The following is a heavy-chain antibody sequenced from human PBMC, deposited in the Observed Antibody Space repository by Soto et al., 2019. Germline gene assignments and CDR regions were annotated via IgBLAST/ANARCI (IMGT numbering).Heavy chain of an antibody. CDR3: ATGYYDSSGYYYAFDY. Sequence: SVKVSCKASGGTFSSYAISWVRQAPGQGLEWMGGIIPIFGTANYAQKFQGRVTITADESTSTAYMELSSLRSEDTAVYYCATGYYDSSGYYYAFDYWGQGTLVTVSS. CDR1: GGTFSSYA. V-gene: IGHV1-69*13. D-gene: IGHD3-22*01. CDR2: IIPIFGTA. J-gene: IGHJ4*02.